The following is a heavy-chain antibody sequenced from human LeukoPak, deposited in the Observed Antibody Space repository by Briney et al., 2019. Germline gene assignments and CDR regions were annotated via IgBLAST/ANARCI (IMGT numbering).Heavy chain of an antibody. J-gene: IGHJ6*03. CDR3: ARSTAPGVYYYYYMDV. D-gene: IGHD5-18*01. CDR2: INPNSGGT. Sequence: ASVKVSCKASGYTFTGYYMHWVRQAPGQGLEWMRWINPNSGGTNYAQKFQGRVTMTRDTSISTAYMELSRLRSEDTAVYYCARSTAPGVYYYYYMDVWGKGTTVTVSS. CDR1: GYTFTGYY. V-gene: IGHV1-2*02.